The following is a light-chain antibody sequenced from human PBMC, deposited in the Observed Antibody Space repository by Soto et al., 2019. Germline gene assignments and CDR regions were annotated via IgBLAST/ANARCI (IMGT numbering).Light chain of an antibody. Sequence: EIEMTQSPSTLSASPGERATLSCRASQSISSNYLSWYQQKPGQAPRLLIYGASSWATGFTYRFSGSGSGTDFTLTISSLEPEDFAAYYCQQSYTSPLTFGQGTKVDI. CDR2: GAS. J-gene: IGKJ1*01. CDR3: QQSYTSPLT. CDR1: QSISSNY. V-gene: IGKV3-20*01.